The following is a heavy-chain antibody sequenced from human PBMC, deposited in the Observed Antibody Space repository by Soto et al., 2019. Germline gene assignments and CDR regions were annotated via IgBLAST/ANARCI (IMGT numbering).Heavy chain of an antibody. J-gene: IGHJ4*02. V-gene: IGHV3-7*01. D-gene: IGHD6-13*01. CDR3: ATSRAFDY. CDR1: GFTFSSYW. Sequence: PGGSLRLSCVVSGFTFSSYWMNWVRQAPGKGLEWVANIKQEGSEKYYVDSAKGRFTISRDNATKSLYLQMNSLSAEDTAISYCATSRAFDYWGQGTLVTVSS. CDR2: IKQEGSEK.